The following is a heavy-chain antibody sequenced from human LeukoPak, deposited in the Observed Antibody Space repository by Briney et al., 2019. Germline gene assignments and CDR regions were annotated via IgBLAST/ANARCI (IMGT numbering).Heavy chain of an antibody. CDR1: GYTFTIYE. J-gene: IGHJ4*02. CDR2: MNPNSGNT. CDR3: ARGGLQSFDY. Sequence: GASVEVSCKVSGYTFTIYEIKWVRQATGQRVEWMGWMNPNSGNTGYAQKFQGRVTMTRNTSISTAYMELSSLRSEDTAVYYCARGGLQSFDYWGQGTLVTVSS. D-gene: IGHD4-11*01. V-gene: IGHV1-8*01.